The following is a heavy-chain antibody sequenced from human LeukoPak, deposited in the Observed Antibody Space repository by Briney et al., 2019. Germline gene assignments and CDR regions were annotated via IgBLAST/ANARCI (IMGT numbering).Heavy chain of an antibody. J-gene: IGHJ3*02. D-gene: IGHD3-16*02. V-gene: IGHV3-21*01. Sequence: GASLRLCCAASGFTFSSYSRNWVRQARGKGLEWVSSISGSSSYIYYADSVKGRFTISRHNAKNSLYLQMNSLRAEDTAVYYCARVPAGVIGMKDAFDIWGQGTMVTVSS. CDR1: GFTFSSYS. CDR2: ISGSSSYI. CDR3: ARVPAGVIGMKDAFDI.